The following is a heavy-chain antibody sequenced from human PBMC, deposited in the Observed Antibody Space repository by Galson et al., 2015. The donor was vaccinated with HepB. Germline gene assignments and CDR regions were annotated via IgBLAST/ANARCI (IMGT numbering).Heavy chain of an antibody. Sequence: SVKVSCKASGYRFTNYGITWVRQAPGQGLEWMGWISAYNGDTQYAHNLQDRVTMTTDTSTNTAYMELRSLRSDDTALYFCARDPSRYNWNDGGDAFDIWGQGTMVTVSA. J-gene: IGHJ3*02. D-gene: IGHD1-1*01. CDR2: ISAYNGDT. CDR3: ARDPSRYNWNDGGDAFDI. V-gene: IGHV1-18*04. CDR1: GYRFTNYG.